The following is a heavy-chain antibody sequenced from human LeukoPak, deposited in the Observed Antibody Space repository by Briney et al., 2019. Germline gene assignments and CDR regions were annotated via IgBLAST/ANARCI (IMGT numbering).Heavy chain of an antibody. D-gene: IGHD3-10*01. Sequence: GGSLRLSCAASGFTFSNYWMSWVRQAPGKGLKWVANIKQDGSEKYYVDSVKGRFTISRDNAKKSLYLQMNSLRAEDTAVYYCARETGGAVGSTDFDYWGQGTLVTVSS. CDR3: ARETGGAVGSTDFDY. J-gene: IGHJ4*02. CDR1: GFTFSNYW. V-gene: IGHV3-7*01. CDR2: IKQDGSEK.